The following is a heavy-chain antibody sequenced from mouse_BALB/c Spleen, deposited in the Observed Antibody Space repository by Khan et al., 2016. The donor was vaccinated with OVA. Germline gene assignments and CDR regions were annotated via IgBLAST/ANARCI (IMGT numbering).Heavy chain of an antibody. Sequence: VQLQQSGAELVRPGASVKLSCTASGFNIKDTYIHWVNQRPEQGLEWIGRIDPANGNTKSDPKFQGKATITADTSSNTAYLQLSSLTSEDTAVYYCAYSLLLYAVDYWGQGTSVTVSS. CDR1: GFNIKDTY. V-gene: IGHV14-3*02. CDR2: IDPANGNT. J-gene: IGHJ4*01. CDR3: AYSLLLYAVDY. D-gene: IGHD1-2*01.